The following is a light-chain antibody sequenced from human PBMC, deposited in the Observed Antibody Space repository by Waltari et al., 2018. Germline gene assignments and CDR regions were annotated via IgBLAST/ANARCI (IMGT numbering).Light chain of an antibody. Sequence: QAALTQPRSVSGSPGQSVTISCTGTSSYIGGYTYVSWYQQHPGTAPKLMIYEVSKRPSGVSDRFSGSKSGNTASLTISGLQAEDEADYYCSSYAGSNTGLFGGGTRLTVL. V-gene: IGLV2-11*01. J-gene: IGLJ2*01. CDR3: SSYAGSNTGL. CDR2: EVS. CDR1: SSYIGGYTY.